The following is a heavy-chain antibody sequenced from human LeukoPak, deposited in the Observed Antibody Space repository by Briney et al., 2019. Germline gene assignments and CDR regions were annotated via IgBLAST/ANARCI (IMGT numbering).Heavy chain of an antibody. J-gene: IGHJ3*02. CDR3: ASTTGEYDTFDI. CDR1: GFTVSSNY. V-gene: IGHV3-66*01. Sequence: GGSLRLSSTASGFTVSSNYMSWVRQAPGKGLEWVSILYSGGNTYYADSVRGRFTISRDNSKNTLYLQMNSLRAEDTAVYYCASTTGEYDTFDIWGQGTMVTVSS. CDR2: LYSGGNT. D-gene: IGHD7-27*01.